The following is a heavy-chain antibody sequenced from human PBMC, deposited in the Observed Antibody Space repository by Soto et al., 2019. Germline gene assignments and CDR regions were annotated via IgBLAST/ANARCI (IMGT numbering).Heavy chain of an antibody. V-gene: IGHV4-4*02. D-gene: IGHD3-10*02. J-gene: IGHJ6*02. Sequence: SETLSLTCAVSGGSISSSNWWSWVRQPPGKGLEWIGEIYHSGSTNYNPSLKSRVTISVDKSKNQFSLKLSSVTAADTAVYYCASVRGGYYYAMDGWGQGTTVTVPS. CDR1: GGSISSSNW. CDR2: IYHSGST. CDR3: ASVRGGYYYAMDG.